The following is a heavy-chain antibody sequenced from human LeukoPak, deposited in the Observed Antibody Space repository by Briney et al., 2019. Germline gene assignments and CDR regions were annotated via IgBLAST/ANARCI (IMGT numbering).Heavy chain of an antibody. J-gene: IGHJ4*02. CDR3: AEYSSSWYVTDY. D-gene: IGHD6-13*01. V-gene: IGHV4-59*01. CDR1: GGSIVSYY. CDR2: ISYTGSTGST. Sequence: SETLSLTCSVSGGSIVSYYWSWIRQPPGKGLEWIAYISYTGSTGSTNYNPSLKSRVTISVDTSKNQFSLKLSSVTAADTAVYYCAEYSSSWYVTDYWGQGTLVTVSS.